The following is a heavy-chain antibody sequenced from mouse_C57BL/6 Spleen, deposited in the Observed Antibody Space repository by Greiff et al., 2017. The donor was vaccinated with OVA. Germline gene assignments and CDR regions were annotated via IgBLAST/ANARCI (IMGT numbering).Heavy chain of an antibody. CDR2: IYPGSGST. J-gene: IGHJ3*01. Sequence: QVQLQQPGAELVKPGASVKMSCKASGYTFTSYWITWVKQRPGQGLEWIGDIYPGSGSTNYNEKFKSKATLTVDTSSSTAYMQLSSLTSEDSAVYYCARSLDSSGNWFAYWGQGTLVTVSA. CDR3: ARSLDSSGNWFAY. CDR1: GYTFTSYW. V-gene: IGHV1-55*01. D-gene: IGHD3-2*02.